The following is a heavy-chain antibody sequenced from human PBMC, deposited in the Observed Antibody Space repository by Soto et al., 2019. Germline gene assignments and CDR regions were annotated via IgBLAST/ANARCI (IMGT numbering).Heavy chain of an antibody. D-gene: IGHD5-12*01. V-gene: IGHV4-61*01. CDR2: IFHSGST. Sequence: SETLSLTCNVSGGSIDSASYYWSWIRQPPGKGLEWIGYIFHSGSTNYNPSLKSRVTISLDMSKNQFSLNLRSVIAADTAVYCCARTRGYSGYDFDYWGQGILVTVSS. J-gene: IGHJ4*02. CDR3: ARTRGYSGYDFDY. CDR1: GGSIDSASYY.